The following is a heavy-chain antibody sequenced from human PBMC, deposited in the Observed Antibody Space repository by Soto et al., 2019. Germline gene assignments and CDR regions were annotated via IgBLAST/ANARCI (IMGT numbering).Heavy chain of an antibody. Sequence: QVQLQESGPGLVKPSQTLSLTCTVSGGSISSGDQYWSWVRQPPGKGLEWIGYIYYSGTTYYRPSLNSRLTISVDMSRTRFALKLSSVTAADTGVYCCATYYDINGPTFDYWGQGILVTVSS. CDR1: GGSISSGDQY. CDR3: ATYYDINGPTFDY. D-gene: IGHD3-22*01. J-gene: IGHJ4*02. CDR2: IYYSGTT. V-gene: IGHV4-30-4*01.